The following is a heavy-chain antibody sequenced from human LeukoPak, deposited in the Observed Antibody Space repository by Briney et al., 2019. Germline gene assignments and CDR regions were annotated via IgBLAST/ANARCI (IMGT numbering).Heavy chain of an antibody. J-gene: IGHJ2*01. CDR1: GGSISGYY. V-gene: IGHV4-59*01. CDR2: IYYSGST. D-gene: IGHD2/OR15-2a*01. CDR3: AREGIIGFFDL. Sequence: SETLSLTCTVSGGSISGYYWSWIRQPPGKGLEWIGYIYYSGSTNYNPSLKSRVTMSVDRSKNQFSLKLTSVTAADTAVFYCAREGIIGFFDLWGRGTLVTVSS.